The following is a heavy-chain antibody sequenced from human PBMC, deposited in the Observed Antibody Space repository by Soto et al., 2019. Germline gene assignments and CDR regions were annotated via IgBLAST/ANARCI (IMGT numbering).Heavy chain of an antibody. CDR3: PSVHPQADRTQPHSCGMVV. D-gene: IGHD1-1*01. Sequence: SVKVSCKASGGTFSSYPVSWVRQAPGQGLEWMGGIIPIFGTANYAQKFQGRVTITADESTSTAYLELSSLRSEYTAVYYSPSVHPQADRTQPHSCGMVVWGQATT. CDR1: GGTFSSYP. J-gene: IGHJ6*02. CDR2: IIPIFGTA. V-gene: IGHV1-69*13.